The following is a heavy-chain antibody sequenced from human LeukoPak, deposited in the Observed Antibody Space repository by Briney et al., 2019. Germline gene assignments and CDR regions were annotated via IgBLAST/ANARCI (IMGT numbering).Heavy chain of an antibody. CDR2: INHSGST. J-gene: IGHJ5*02. D-gene: IGHD3-10*01. V-gene: IGHV4-34*01. CDR1: GGSLSGYY. Sequence: SETLSLTCGVYGGSLSGYYWTWIRQPPGNGLEWIGEINHSGSTYYTPSLKSRVTMLVDTSKNQFSLKLSSVTAADTAVYYCARAPGPMVRGVPSGFDPWGQGTLVTVSS. CDR3: ARAPGPMVRGVPSGFDP.